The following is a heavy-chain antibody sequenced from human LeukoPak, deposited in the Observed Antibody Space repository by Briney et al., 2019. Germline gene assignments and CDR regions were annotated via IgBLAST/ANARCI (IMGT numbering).Heavy chain of an antibody. Sequence: PGGSLRLSCAASGITVSSNYMSWVRQAPGKGLEWVSVIYSGGSTYYADSVKGRFTISRDNSKNTLYLQMNSLRAEDTAVYYCARSGSMAYWGQGTLVTVSS. D-gene: IGHD1-26*01. CDR1: GITVSSNY. J-gene: IGHJ4*02. V-gene: IGHV3-53*01. CDR2: IYSGGST. CDR3: ARSGSMAY.